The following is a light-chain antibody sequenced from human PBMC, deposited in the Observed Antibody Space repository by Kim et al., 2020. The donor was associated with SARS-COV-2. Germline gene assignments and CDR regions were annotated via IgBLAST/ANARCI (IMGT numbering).Light chain of an antibody. J-gene: IGKJ4*01. CDR1: QTINNY. CDR3: QQSHTTPLT. Sequence: GSVGDRVTLTGRASQTINNYLNWYQHKPGKAPNLLIHAASNLQDGVPSRFSGSGSGTDFTLTISSLQPEDFATYYCQQSHTTPLTFGGGTKVDIK. V-gene: IGKV1-39*01. CDR2: AAS.